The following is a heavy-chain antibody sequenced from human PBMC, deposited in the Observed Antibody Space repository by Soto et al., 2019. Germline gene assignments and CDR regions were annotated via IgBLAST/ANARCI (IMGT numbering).Heavy chain of an antibody. CDR1: GGSFSGYY. CDR3: ARGAKNFYYGSGSYSHCFDP. V-gene: IGHV4-34*01. Sequence: TSETLSLTCAVYGGSFSGYYWSWIRQPPGKGLEWIGEINHSGSTNYNPALKRRGTISVDTSKNQFSLKLSSVTAADTAVYYCARGAKNFYYGSGSYSHCFDPWGQGTLVTVSS. CDR2: INHSGST. D-gene: IGHD3-10*01. J-gene: IGHJ5*02.